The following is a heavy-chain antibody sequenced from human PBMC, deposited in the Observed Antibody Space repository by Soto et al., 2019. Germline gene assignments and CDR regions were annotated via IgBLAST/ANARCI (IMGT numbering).Heavy chain of an antibody. V-gene: IGHV1-8*01. CDR3: ARLSISGYYMDV. CDR1: GYTFTSYD. D-gene: IGHD6-6*01. J-gene: IGHJ6*03. Sequence: GASVKVSCKASGYTFTSYDINWVRQATGQGLEWMGWMNPNSGNTGYAQKFQGRVTMTRNTSISTAYMELSSLRSEDTAVYYCARLSISGYYMDVWGKGTTVTVSS. CDR2: MNPNSGNT.